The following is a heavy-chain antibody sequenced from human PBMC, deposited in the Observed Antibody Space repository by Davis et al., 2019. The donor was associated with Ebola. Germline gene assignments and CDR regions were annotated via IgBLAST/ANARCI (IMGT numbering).Heavy chain of an antibody. Sequence: LRLSCAASGFTFSSYAMSWIRQHPGKGLEWIGYIYYSGSTYYNPSLKSRVTISVDTSKNQFSLKLSSVTAADTAVYYCARELRSRFDPWGQGTLVTVSS. J-gene: IGHJ5*02. CDR2: IYYSGST. CDR3: ARELRSRFDP. CDR1: GFTFSSYA. V-gene: IGHV4-31*02.